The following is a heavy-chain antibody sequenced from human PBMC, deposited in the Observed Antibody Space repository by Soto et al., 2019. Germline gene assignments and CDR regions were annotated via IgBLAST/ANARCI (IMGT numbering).Heavy chain of an antibody. V-gene: IGHV5-51*01. CDR2: IYPDDSDS. Sequence: GESLKISCEGSGYNFANYWIAWVRQMPGKGLEWMGIIYPDDSDSTYSPSFEGHVTFSVDKSASTAYLQWSSLKASDTAMYYCARRPNGVQLSASYYYCYGMYVWGQGTTVTVSS. CDR3: ARRPNGVQLSASYYYCYGMYV. CDR1: GYNFANYW. J-gene: IGHJ6*02. D-gene: IGHD6-13*01.